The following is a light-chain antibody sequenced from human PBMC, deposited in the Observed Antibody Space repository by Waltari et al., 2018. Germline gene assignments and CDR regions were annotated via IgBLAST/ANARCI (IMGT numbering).Light chain of an antibody. J-gene: IGKJ4*01. CDR2: ASS. Sequence: DIQMTQSPSSLSASVGDRVPITCRSSQSISSYLNWYQQKPGKAPKLLIYASSSLQSGVPSRFSGSGSGTDFTLTISCLQPEDFATYYCQQSYSTLPLTFGGGTKVEIK. CDR3: QQSYSTLPLT. V-gene: IGKV1-39*01. CDR1: QSISSY.